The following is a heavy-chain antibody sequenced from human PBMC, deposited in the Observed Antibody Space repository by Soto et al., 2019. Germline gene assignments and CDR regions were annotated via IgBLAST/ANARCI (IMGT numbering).Heavy chain of an antibody. CDR2: IWYDGSNK. Sequence: QVQLVESGGGVVQPGRSLRLSCAASGFTFSSYGMHWVRQAPGKGLEWVAVIWYDGSNKYYADSVKGRFTISRDNSKNTLYLPMNSLRAEDTAVYYCASEYCSGGSCYYYGIDVWGQGTTVTVSS. D-gene: IGHD2-15*01. CDR3: ASEYCSGGSCYYYGIDV. V-gene: IGHV3-33*01. CDR1: GFTFSSYG. J-gene: IGHJ6*02.